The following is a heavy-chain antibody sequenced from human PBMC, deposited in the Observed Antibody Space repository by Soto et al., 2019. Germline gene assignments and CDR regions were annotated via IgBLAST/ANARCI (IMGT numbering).Heavy chain of an antibody. Sequence: EVQLVESGGGLVQPGGSLRLPCAASGFTCSSYSMNWVRQAPGKGLEWVSYISSSRSTIYYADSVKGRFTISRDNAKNSLYLQKNSLRAEDTAVYYCARDCPGSSTTCYGNEWFDSWGQGTLVTVSS. V-gene: IGHV3-48*01. D-gene: IGHD2-2*01. J-gene: IGHJ5*01. CDR2: ISSSRSTI. CDR1: GFTCSSYS. CDR3: ARDCPGSSTTCYGNEWFDS.